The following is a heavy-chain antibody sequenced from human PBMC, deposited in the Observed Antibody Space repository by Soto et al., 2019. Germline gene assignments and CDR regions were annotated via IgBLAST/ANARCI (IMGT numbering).Heavy chain of an antibody. CDR1: GFSLTTSGVG. J-gene: IGHJ4*02. V-gene: IGHV2-5*02. D-gene: IGHD6-19*01. CDR2: IYWDDDK. CDR3: ARDSSGWYGFDY. Sequence: GSGPTLVNPTQTLTLTCTFSGFSLTTSGVGVGLIRQPPGKALEWLALIYWDDDKRYSPSLKSRLTITKDTSENQVVLTMTNMDPVDTATYYCARDSSGWYGFDYWGQGILVTVSS.